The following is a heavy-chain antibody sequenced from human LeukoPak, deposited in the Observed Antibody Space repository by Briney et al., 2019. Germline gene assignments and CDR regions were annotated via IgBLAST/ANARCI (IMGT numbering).Heavy chain of an antibody. J-gene: IGHJ4*02. Sequence: QAGGSLRLSCTASGFNFGDYAMTWVRQAPGKGLEWVANIKQDGSEKYYVDSVKGRFSISRDNAKNSLYLQMNSLRAEDTALYYCARDGGTAGEFDYWGQGTLVTVSS. CDR3: ARDGGTAGEFDY. V-gene: IGHV3-7*05. CDR2: IKQDGSEK. CDR1: GFNFGDYA. D-gene: IGHD2-15*01.